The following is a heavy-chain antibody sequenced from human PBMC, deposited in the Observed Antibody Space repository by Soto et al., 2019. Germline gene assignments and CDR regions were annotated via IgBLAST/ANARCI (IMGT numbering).Heavy chain of an antibody. CDR2: IYYSGST. V-gene: IGHV4-39*01. CDR3: ARHGRGPAEGTECDI. D-gene: IGHD1-1*01. J-gene: IGHJ3*02. CDR1: GGSISSSSYY. Sequence: QLQLQESGPGLVKPSETLSLTCTVSGGSISSSSYYWGWIRQPPGKGLEWIGSIYYSGSTYYNPSLKSRVTISVDTSKNQFSLKLSSVTAADTAVYYCARHGRGPAEGTECDIWGQGTMVTVSS.